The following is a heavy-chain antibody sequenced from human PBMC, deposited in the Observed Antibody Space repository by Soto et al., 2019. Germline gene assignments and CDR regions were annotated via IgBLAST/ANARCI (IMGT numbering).Heavy chain of an antibody. CDR3: ARRGVLWSVAVIDY. CDR1: GYTFTSYD. CDR2: MNPNSGNT. D-gene: IGHD3-10*01. J-gene: IGHJ4*02. Sequence: ASVKVSCKASGYTFTSYDINWVRQATGQGLEWMGWMNPNSGNTGYAQKFQGRVTMTRNTSISTAYMELSSLRSEDTAVYYCARRGVLWSVAVIDYWGQGTLVTVSS. V-gene: IGHV1-8*01.